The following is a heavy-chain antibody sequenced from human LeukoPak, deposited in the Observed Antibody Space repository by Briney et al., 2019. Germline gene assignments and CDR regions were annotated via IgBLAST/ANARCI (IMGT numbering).Heavy chain of an antibody. CDR3: TRDLLYYYGSGLDY. Sequence: ASVKVSCKASGYTFTSYYIDWVRQAPGQGLEWMGWINPNIGGTNYAQKFQGRVTMTRDTSISTAYMELSRLRSDDTAVYYCTRDLLYYYGSGLDYWGQGTLVTVSS. D-gene: IGHD3-10*01. CDR1: GYTFTSYY. V-gene: IGHV1-2*02. J-gene: IGHJ4*02. CDR2: INPNIGGT.